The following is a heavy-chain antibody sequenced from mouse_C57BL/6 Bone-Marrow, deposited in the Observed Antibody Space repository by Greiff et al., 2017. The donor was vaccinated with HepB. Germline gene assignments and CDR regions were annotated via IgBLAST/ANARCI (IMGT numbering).Heavy chain of an antibody. CDR3: ARRGNLDY. CDR2: ISYDGSN. D-gene: IGHD2-1*01. CDR1: GYSITSGYY. Sequence: EVKVEESGPGLVKPSQSLSLTCSVTGYSITSGYYWNWIRQFPGNKLEWMGYISYDGSNNYNPSLKNRISITRDTSKNQFFLKLNSVTTEDTATYYCARRGNLDYWGQGTTLTVSS. V-gene: IGHV3-6*01. J-gene: IGHJ2*01.